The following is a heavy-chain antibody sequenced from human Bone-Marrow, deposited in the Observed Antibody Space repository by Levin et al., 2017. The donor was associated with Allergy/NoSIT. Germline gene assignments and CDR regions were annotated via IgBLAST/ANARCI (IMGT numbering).Heavy chain of an antibody. CDR2: INTYNGNT. CDR3: ARVGCSSTSCYVGNWFDP. J-gene: IGHJ5*02. CDR1: GYTFNSYV. Sequence: GESLKISCKASGYTFNSYVLSWVRQAPGQGLEWLAWINTYNGNTNYAQKVQGRVTLTTDTSTNTAYMELRSLRSDDTAVYYCARVGCSSTSCYVGNWFDPWGQGTLVTVSS. D-gene: IGHD2-2*01. V-gene: IGHV1-18*01.